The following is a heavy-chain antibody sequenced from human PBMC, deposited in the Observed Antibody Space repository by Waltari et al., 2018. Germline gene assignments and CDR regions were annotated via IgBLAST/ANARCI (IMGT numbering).Heavy chain of an antibody. J-gene: IGHJ5*02. D-gene: IGHD4-17*01. CDR3: AREFRQTSGDYGWFDP. CDR1: GGSISSRDYS. CDR2: IYHIGSA. Sequence: QVQLQESGSGRVKPSQTLSLTSTVSGGSISSRDYSWSWIRQPPGKDLEWIGYIYHIGSAYYSPSLKSRATISLDRSKNQFSLRLNSVTATDTAVYYCAREFRQTSGDYGWFDPWGQGILVTVSS. V-gene: IGHV4-30-2*01.